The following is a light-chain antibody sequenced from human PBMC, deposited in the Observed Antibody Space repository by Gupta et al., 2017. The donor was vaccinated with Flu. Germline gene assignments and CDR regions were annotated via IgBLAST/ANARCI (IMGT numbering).Light chain of an antibody. J-gene: IGKJ2*01. Sequence: ERANVYCRVSQSMSNLCDWYRHKPGQAPRLLLCEASKRAAVVPVRFSGSGSGTDFALTISSLEPEDFAVYFCQERSNRRPATFGQGTRLEIK. CDR3: QERSNRRPAT. CDR2: EAS. V-gene: IGKV3-11*01. CDR1: QSMSNL.